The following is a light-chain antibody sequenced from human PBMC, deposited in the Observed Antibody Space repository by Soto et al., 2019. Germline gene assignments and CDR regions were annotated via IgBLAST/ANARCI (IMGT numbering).Light chain of an antibody. Sequence: EVVLTQSPATLSLSAGERAPLSCRASQDVGSLIAWYQQKPGQPPGLLIYDASNRATGIPARFSGSGSGTDFVLTISSLEPEDFAVYYCHQRRSWPITFGQGTRLEIK. CDR2: DAS. J-gene: IGKJ5*01. V-gene: IGKV3-11*01. CDR3: HQRRSWPIT. CDR1: QDVGSL.